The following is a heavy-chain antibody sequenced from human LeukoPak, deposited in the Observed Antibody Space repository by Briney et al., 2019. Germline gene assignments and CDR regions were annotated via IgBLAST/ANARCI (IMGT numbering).Heavy chain of an antibody. Sequence: PSGGSLRLSCAASGFTFSSAWMHWVRHAPGTGLVWVSRITDDATTTYADSVRGRFTISRDNAKNILYLQMNSLRAEDTAVYYCVRDRVGPDYWGQGTLVTVSS. D-gene: IGHD1-26*01. CDR3: VRDRVGPDY. CDR2: ITDDATT. V-gene: IGHV3-74*01. CDR1: GFTFSSAW. J-gene: IGHJ4*02.